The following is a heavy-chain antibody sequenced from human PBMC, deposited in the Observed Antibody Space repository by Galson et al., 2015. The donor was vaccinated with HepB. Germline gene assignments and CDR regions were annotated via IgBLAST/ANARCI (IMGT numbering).Heavy chain of an antibody. Sequence: SLRLSCAASGFTFSSYVMRWVRQAPGKGLEWVSSITGSGGSTYYADSVKGRFSISRDNSKNTLYLQMNSLRVDDSAVYYCAKNRDGNNYNAMDVWGQGTTVTVSS. D-gene: IGHD1/OR15-1a*01. J-gene: IGHJ6*02. V-gene: IGHV3-23*01. CDR3: AKNRDGNNYNAMDV. CDR2: ITGSGGST. CDR1: GFTFSSYV.